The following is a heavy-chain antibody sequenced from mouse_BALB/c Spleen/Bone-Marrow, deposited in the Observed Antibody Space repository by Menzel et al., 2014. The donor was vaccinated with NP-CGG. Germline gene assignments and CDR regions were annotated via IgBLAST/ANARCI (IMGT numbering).Heavy chain of an antibody. CDR1: GYTFTDTW. CDR2: INPSTGYA. J-gene: IGHJ2*01. CDR3: ARDY. V-gene: IGHV1-7*01. Sequence: QVQLKQSGPELAKPGASVKMSCKASGYTFTDTWIHWIKQRPGQGLEWIGYINPSTGYAEYNQNFKDKATLTVDKSSSTAYMQLSSLTSEDSAVYYCARDYWCHGTTLTVSS.